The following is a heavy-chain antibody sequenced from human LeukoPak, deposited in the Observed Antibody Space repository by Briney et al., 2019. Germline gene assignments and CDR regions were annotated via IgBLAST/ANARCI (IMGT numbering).Heavy chain of an antibody. Sequence: PSETLSLTCTVSGGSISSSSYYWGWIRQPPGKGLEWIGSIYYSGSTYYNPSLKSRVTISVDTSKNQFSLKLSSVTAADTAVYYCASNVLLWFGELLPNYFDYWGQGTLVTVSS. CDR2: IYYSGST. CDR1: GGSISSSSYY. D-gene: IGHD3-10*01. J-gene: IGHJ4*02. CDR3: ASNVLLWFGELLPNYFDY. V-gene: IGHV4-39*01.